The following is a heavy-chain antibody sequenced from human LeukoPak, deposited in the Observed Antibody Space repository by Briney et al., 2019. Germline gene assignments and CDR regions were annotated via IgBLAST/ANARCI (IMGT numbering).Heavy chain of an antibody. Sequence: ASVKVSCKVSGYTFTDYYMHWVQQAPGKGLEWMGLVDPEDGETIYAEKFQGRVTITADTSTDTAYMELSSLRSEDTAGYYGATLTTVTKFYYYYMDVWGKGTTVTVSS. V-gene: IGHV1-69-2*01. CDR1: GYTFTDYY. D-gene: IGHD4-17*01. CDR2: VDPEDGET. J-gene: IGHJ6*03. CDR3: ATLTTVTKFYYYYMDV.